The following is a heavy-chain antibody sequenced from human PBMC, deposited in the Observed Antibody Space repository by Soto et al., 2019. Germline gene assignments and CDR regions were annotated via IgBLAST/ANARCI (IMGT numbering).Heavy chain of an antibody. CDR2: ISSSSTI. CDR3: ASLTVNTAFRTRDY. Sequence: GGSLRLSCAASGFTFSDYYMNWVRQAPGKGLEWVSSISSSSTIYYADSVKGRFTISRDNAKNSLYLQMNSLRAEDTAVYYCASLTVNTAFRTRDYWGQGTLVTVSS. J-gene: IGHJ4*02. D-gene: IGHD5-18*01. CDR1: GFTFSDYY. V-gene: IGHV3-11*04.